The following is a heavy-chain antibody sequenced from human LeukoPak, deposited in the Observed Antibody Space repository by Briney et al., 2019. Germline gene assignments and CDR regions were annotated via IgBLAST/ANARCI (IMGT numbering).Heavy chain of an antibody. CDR3: ATDPHCSSTSCHVFDY. Sequence: ASVKVSCKASGYTFSDDYMHWVRQAPGQGLEWLGWINPNTGVTNYAQKFQGRVTMTEDTSTDTAYMELSSLRSEDTAVYYCATDPHCSSTSCHVFDYWGQGTLVTVSS. J-gene: IGHJ4*02. V-gene: IGHV1-2*02. CDR1: GYTFSDDY. CDR2: INPNTGVT. D-gene: IGHD2-2*01.